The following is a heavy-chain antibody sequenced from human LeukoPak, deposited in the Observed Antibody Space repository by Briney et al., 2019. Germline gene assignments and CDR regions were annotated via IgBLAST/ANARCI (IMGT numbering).Heavy chain of an antibody. CDR2: IGSSGVST. V-gene: IGHV3-23*01. CDR1: GFTFSSSA. D-gene: IGHD2-21*02. Sequence: PGGSLRLSCAASGFTFSSSAMSWVRQAPGKGLEWVSAIGSSGVSTYYADSVKARFTISRDNSKNTLYLQMNSLRAEDTALYYCVKDLDNCGGDCYLLQFWGQGTLVTVSS. CDR3: VKDLDNCGGDCYLLQF. J-gene: IGHJ4*02.